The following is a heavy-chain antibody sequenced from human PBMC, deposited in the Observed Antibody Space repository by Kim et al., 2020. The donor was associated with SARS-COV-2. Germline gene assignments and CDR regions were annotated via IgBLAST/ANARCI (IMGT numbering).Heavy chain of an antibody. CDR1: GGSFSGYY. J-gene: IGHJ6*02. D-gene: IGHD5-12*01. V-gene: IGHV4-34*01. CDR2: INHSGST. CDR3: ARSMWLRFGSYYYYYGMDV. Sequence: SETLSLTCAVYGGSFSGYYWSWIRQPPGKGLEWIGEINHSGSTNYNPSLKSRVTISVDTSKNQFSLKLSSVTAADTAVYYCARSMWLRFGSYYYYYGMDVWGQGTTVTVSS.